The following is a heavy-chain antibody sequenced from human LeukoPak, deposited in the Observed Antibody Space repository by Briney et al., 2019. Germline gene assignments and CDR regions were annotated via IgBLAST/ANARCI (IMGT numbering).Heavy chain of an antibody. CDR3: GSGVSGFYD. CDR2: MGKTAGDT. CDR1: GFTFSIYD. V-gene: IGHV3-13*04. Sequence: GGSLRLFCASSGFTFSIYDMHWVSQATGKGLEWVSGMGKTAGDTYYSGSVKGRFTISRENAENSVYLEMNSLEAGDTAVYYCGSGVSGFYDWGQGTLVSVSS. J-gene: IGHJ4*02. D-gene: IGHD6-13*01.